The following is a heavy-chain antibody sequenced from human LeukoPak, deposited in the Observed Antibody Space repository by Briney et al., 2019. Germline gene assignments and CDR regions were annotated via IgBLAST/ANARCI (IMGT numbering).Heavy chain of an antibody. V-gene: IGHV4-59*08. D-gene: IGHD3-3*01. CDR1: GGSISSYY. CDR2: IYYSGST. CDR3: ARHVGEYDFWSGYYGYYMDV. J-gene: IGHJ6*03. Sequence: SETLSLTCTVSGGSISSYYWSWIRQPPGKGLEWIGYIYYSGSTNYNPSLKSRVTISVDTSKNQFSLKLSSVTAADTAVYYCARHVGEYDFWSGYYGYYMDVWGKGTTVTVSS.